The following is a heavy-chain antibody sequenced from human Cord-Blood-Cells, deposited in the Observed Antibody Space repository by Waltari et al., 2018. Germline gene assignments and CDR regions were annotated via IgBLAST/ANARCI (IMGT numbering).Heavy chain of an antibody. CDR1: GFTVSSTY. V-gene: IGHV3-53*01. Sequence: EVQLVESGGGLIQPGGSLRLSCAASGFTVSSTYMSWVRQAPGKGMEWVSVIYSGGSTYYADSVKGRFTISRDNSKNTLYLQMNSLRAEDTAVYYCARDSGSSDFDYWGQGTLVTVSS. J-gene: IGHJ4*02. CDR2: IYSGGST. D-gene: IGHD1-26*01. CDR3: ARDSGSSDFDY.